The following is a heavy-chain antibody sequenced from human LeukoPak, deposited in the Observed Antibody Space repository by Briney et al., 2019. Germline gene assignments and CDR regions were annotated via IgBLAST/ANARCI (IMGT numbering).Heavy chain of an antibody. CDR3: AKDLVLVVPAANGDDAFDI. J-gene: IGHJ3*02. Sequence: PGGSLRLSCAASGFTFSSYAMSWVRQAPGKGLEWVSAISGSGGSTYYADSVKGRFTISRDNSKNTLYLQMNSLRAEDTAVYYCAKDLVLVVPAANGDDAFDIWGQGTMVTVSS. D-gene: IGHD2-2*01. CDR1: GFTFSSYA. V-gene: IGHV3-23*01. CDR2: ISGSGGST.